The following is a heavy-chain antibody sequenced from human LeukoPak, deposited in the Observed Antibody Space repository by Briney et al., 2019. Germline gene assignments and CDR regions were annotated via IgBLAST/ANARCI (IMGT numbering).Heavy chain of an antibody. CDR2: IYTSGST. CDR3: ARGATMDIVVVPAALRRGAFDI. CDR1: GGSISSYY. D-gene: IGHD2-2*03. Sequence: SETLSLTCTVSGGSISSYYWSWIRQPAGKGLEWIGRIYTSGSTNYNPSLKSRVTMSVDTSKNQFSLELSSVTAADTAVYYCARGATMDIVVVPAALRRGAFDIWGQGTMVTVSS. J-gene: IGHJ3*02. V-gene: IGHV4-4*07.